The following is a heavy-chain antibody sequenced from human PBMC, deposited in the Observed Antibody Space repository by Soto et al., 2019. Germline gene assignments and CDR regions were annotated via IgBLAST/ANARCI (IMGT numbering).Heavy chain of an antibody. CDR2: ISAYNGNT. J-gene: IGHJ4*02. V-gene: IGHV1-18*01. Sequence: ASVKVSCKASGYTFTSYGISWVRQAPGQGLEWMGWISAYNGNTNYAQKLQGRVTMTTDTSTSTAYMELRSLRSDDTAVYYCARDRCSSTSCYGPDYWGQGTLVTVSS. CDR1: GYTFTSYG. CDR3: ARDRCSSTSCYGPDY. D-gene: IGHD2-2*01.